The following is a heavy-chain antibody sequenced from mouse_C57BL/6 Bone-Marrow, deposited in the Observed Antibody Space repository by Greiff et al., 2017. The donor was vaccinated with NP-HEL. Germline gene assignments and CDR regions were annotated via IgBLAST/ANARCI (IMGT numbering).Heavy chain of an antibody. CDR2: INPNNGGT. D-gene: IGHD4-1*01. CDR3: AKLTGTSEDAY. J-gene: IGHJ3*01. V-gene: IGHV1-26*01. Sequence: EVQLQQSGPELVKPGASVKISCKASGYTFTDYYMNWVKQSHGKSLEWIGDINPNNGGTSYNQKFKGKATLTVDKSSSTAYMELRSLTSEDAAVYYCAKLTGTSEDAYWGQGTLVTVSA. CDR1: GYTFTDYY.